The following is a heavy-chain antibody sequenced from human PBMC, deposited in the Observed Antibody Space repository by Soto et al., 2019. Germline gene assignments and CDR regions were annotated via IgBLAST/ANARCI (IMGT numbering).Heavy chain of an antibody. D-gene: IGHD1-26*01. Sequence: SVKVSCKASGGTFSSYAISWVRQAPGQGLEWMGGIIPIFGTANYAQKFQGRVTITADESTSTAYMELSSLRSEDTAVYYCARDSWGATSELDAWGQGTLVTVSS. V-gene: IGHV1-69*13. J-gene: IGHJ5*02. CDR1: GGTFSSYA. CDR3: ARDSWGATSELDA. CDR2: IIPIFGTA.